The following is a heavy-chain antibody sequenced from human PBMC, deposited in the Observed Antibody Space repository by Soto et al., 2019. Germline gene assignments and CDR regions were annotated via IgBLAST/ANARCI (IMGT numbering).Heavy chain of an antibody. CDR3: ARSRYSSGWYGFSGREYYYGMDV. Sequence: SVKVSCKASGGTFSNYGISWVRQAPGQGLEWMGGIIPISGTAKYAQKFQGRVSIIADKSASTVYLELSSLRSEDTAVYLCARSRYSSGWYGFSGREYYYGMDVWGQGTTVTVSS. CDR2: IIPISGTA. CDR1: GGTFSNYG. V-gene: IGHV1-69*06. D-gene: IGHD6-19*01. J-gene: IGHJ6*02.